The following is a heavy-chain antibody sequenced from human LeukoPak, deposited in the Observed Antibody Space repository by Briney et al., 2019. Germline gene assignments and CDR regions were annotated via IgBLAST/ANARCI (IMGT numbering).Heavy chain of an antibody. CDR3: AREPDYYGPGSYYKDAFDI. Sequence: ASVKVSCKASVYTFTSYGISWVRQAPGQGLEWMGWISAYNGNTNYVQKLQGRVTMTTDTSTSTAYMELRSLRSDDTAVYYCAREPDYYGPGSYYKDAFDIGGQGTMVTVSS. CDR1: VYTFTSYG. J-gene: IGHJ3*02. CDR2: ISAYNGNT. V-gene: IGHV1-18*01. D-gene: IGHD3-10*01.